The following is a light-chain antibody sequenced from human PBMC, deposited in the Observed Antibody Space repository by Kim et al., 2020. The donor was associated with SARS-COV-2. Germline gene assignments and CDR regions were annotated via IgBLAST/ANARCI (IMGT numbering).Light chain of an antibody. J-gene: IGKJ4*01. V-gene: IGKV1-12*01. CDR2: AAS. CDR3: QQANSFPLT. CDR1: QDISST. Sequence: DIQMTQSPSSVSASVGDRVTITCRSSQDISSTLAWYQQKPGKAPNLLIYAASSLQSGVPSRVSGSGSGTIFTLTIRSLQPEDFATYYSQQANSFPLTFGGGTKGDIK.